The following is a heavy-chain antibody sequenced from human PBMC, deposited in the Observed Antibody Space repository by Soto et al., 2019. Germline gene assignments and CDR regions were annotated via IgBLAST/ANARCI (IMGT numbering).Heavy chain of an antibody. CDR2: IYYSGST. CDR3: ARDYYGMDV. J-gene: IGHJ6*02. CDR1: GGSISSGYY. Sequence: SETLSLTCTVSGGSISSGYYWTWIRQHPGKGLEWIGYIYYSGSTLYNPSLKSRAAISVDTSKNQFSLNLTSVTAADTAVYYCARDYYGMDVWGQGTTGTSP. V-gene: IGHV4-31*03.